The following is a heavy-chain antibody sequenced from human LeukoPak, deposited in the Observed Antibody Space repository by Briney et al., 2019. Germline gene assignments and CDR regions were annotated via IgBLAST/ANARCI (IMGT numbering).Heavy chain of an antibody. D-gene: IGHD6-19*01. CDR1: GGSISSSSYY. J-gene: IGHJ4*02. Sequence: SETLSLTCTVSGGSISSSSYYWGWIRQPPGKGLEWIGSIYYSGSTYYNPSLKSRVTISVDTSKNQFSLKLSSVTAADTAVYYCASEGRLAVDRTCDYWGQGKLVTVSS. V-gene: IGHV4-39*01. CDR3: ASEGRLAVDRTCDY. CDR2: IYYSGST.